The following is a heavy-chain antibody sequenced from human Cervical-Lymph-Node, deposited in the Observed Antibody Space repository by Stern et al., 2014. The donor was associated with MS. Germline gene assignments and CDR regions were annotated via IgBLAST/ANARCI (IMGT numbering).Heavy chain of an antibody. CDR1: GFTFDDYA. CDR3: AKDISTGRGYFWSGYYIVYYYGMDV. D-gene: IGHD3-3*01. J-gene: IGHJ6*02. Sequence: EVQLEESGGGLVQPGRSLRLSCAASGFTFDDYAMHWVRQAPGKGLEWVSGISWNSGSIGYADSVKGRFTISRDNAKNSLYLQMNSLRAEDTALYYCAKDISTGRGYFWSGYYIVYYYGMDVWGQGTTVTVSS. V-gene: IGHV3-9*01. CDR2: ISWNSGSI.